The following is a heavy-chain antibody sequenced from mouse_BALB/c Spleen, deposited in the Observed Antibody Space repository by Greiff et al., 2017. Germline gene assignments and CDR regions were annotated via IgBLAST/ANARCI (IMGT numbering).Heavy chain of an antibody. CDR3: ARSDYYEDYAMDY. D-gene: IGHD1-1*01. CDR2: ISSGSSTI. Sequence: EVQRVESGGGLVQPGGSRKLSCAASGFTFSSFGMHWVRQAPEKGLEWVAYISSGSSTIYYADTVKGRFTISRDNPKNTLFLQMTSLRSEDTAMYYCARSDYYEDYAMDYWGQGTSVTVSS. V-gene: IGHV5-17*02. J-gene: IGHJ4*01. CDR1: GFTFSSFG.